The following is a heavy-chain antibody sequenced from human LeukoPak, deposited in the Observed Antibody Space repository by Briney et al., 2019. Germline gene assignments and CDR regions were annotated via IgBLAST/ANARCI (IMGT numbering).Heavy chain of an antibody. V-gene: IGHV4-39*07. CDR1: GGSISSSSYY. CDR2: IYYSGST. CDR3: ASLLTDIAVALLDY. Sequence: SETLSLTCTVSGGSISSSSYYWGWIRQPPGKGLEWIGSIYYSGSTYYNPSLKSRVTISVDTSKNQFSLKLSSVTAADTAVYYCASLLTDIAVALLDYWGQGTLVTVSS. J-gene: IGHJ4*02. D-gene: IGHD6-19*01.